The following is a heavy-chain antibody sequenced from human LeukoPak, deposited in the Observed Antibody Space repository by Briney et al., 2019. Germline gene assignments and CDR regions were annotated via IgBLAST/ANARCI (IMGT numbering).Heavy chain of an antibody. CDR2: IIPIFGTA. CDR1: GGTFSSYA. D-gene: IGHD6-19*01. V-gene: IGHV1-69*01. CDR3: ARGLAVAGMAPSTRLYGMDV. Sequence: SVKVSSKASGGTFSSYAISWVRQAPGQGLEWMGGIIPIFGTANYAQKFQGRVTITADESTSTAHMELSSLRSEDTAVYYCARGLAVAGMAPSTRLYGMDVWGQGTTVTVSS. J-gene: IGHJ6*02.